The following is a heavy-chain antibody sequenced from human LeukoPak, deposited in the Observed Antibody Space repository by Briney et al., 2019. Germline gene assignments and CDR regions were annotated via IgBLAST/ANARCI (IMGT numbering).Heavy chain of an antibody. V-gene: IGHV3-21*01. CDR3: ARDVSGYGFGYFDY. CDR2: ISGSSTYI. D-gene: IGHD5-12*01. CDR1: GFSFETHS. Sequence: GGSLRLSCAASGFSFETHSLIWVRQAPGKGLEWVSSISGSSTYIFYADSVKGRFTISRDNAKKSVYLQMNSLRAEDTAVYYCARDVSGYGFGYFDYWGQGTLVTVSS. J-gene: IGHJ4*02.